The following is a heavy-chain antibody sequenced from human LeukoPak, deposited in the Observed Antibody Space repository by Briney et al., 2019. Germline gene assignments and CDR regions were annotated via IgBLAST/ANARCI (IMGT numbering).Heavy chain of an antibody. CDR3: ATTPRVTIFGVVIWWFDP. J-gene: IGHJ5*02. Sequence: SVKVSCKASGGTFSSYAISWVRQAPGQGLEWMGGIIPIFGTANYAQKFQGRVTITADESTSTAYMALSSLRSEDTAVYYCATTPRVTIFGVVIWWFDPWGQGTLITVSS. V-gene: IGHV1-69*13. CDR2: IIPIFGTA. CDR1: GGTFSSYA. D-gene: IGHD3-3*01.